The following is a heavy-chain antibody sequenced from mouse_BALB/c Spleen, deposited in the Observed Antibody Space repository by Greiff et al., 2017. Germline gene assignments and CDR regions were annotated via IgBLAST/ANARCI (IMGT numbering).Heavy chain of an antibody. D-gene: IGHD1-1*01. CDR3: ARQDGSSYVLFAY. J-gene: IGHJ3*01. CDR2: INPSTGYT. V-gene: IGHV1-7*01. CDR1: GYTFTSYW. Sequence: QVQLQQSGAELAKPGASVKMSCKASGYTFTSYWMHWVKQRPGQGLEWIGYINPSTGYTEYNQKFKDKATLTADKSSSTAYMQLSSLTSEDSAVYYCARQDGSSYVLFAYWGQGTLVTVSA.